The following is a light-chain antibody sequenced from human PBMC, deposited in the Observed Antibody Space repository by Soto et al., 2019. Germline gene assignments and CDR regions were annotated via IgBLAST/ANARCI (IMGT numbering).Light chain of an antibody. CDR1: SSDVGGYNY. Sequence: QSALTQPASVSGSPGQSITISCTGTSSDVGGYNYVSWYQQHPGKAPKLMIYDVNNRPSGVSRRFSGSKSGNTASLTISGLQAEDEADYYCSSYTSSTTLYVFGTGTKLTVL. CDR2: DVN. V-gene: IGLV2-14*01. J-gene: IGLJ1*01. CDR3: SSYTSSTTLYV.